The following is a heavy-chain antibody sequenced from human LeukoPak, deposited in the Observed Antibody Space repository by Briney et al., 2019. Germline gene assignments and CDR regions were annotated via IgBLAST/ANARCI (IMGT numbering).Heavy chain of an antibody. CDR1: GFTFGDYA. Sequence: PGGSLRLSCTASGFTFGDYAMSWFRQAPGKGLEWVGRIASNTDGGTTDYAAPVKGRFTISRDDSKNALYLQMNSLKTEDTALYYCTTRTTTTIYWGQGTLVTVSS. CDR2: IASNTDGGTT. J-gene: IGHJ4*02. CDR3: TTRTTTTIY. V-gene: IGHV3-15*04. D-gene: IGHD1-7*01.